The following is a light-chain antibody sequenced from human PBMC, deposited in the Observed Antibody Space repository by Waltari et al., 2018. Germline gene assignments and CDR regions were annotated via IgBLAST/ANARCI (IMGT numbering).Light chain of an antibody. Sequence: QTVVTQEPSLSVYPGGTVTLTCALSSVSLPTTSYATWYQQTPGQAPRTLVYKANARSSGVPDRFSGSILGNTAALTITGAQADDESDYYCALYMGSGIWVFGGGTRLTVL. J-gene: IGLJ3*02. CDR3: ALYMGSGIWV. V-gene: IGLV8-61*01. CDR1: SVSLPTTSY. CDR2: KAN.